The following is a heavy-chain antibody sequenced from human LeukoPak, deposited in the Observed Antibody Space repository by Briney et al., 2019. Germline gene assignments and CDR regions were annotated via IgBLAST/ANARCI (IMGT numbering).Heavy chain of an antibody. J-gene: IGHJ4*02. CDR3: ARDLAYCGGDCGH. Sequence: GGSLRLSCAASGFTFSRYAMSWVRQAPGKGLEWVSAISGSGGSTYYADSVKGRFTISRDNSKNTLYLQMNSLRAGDTAVYYCARDLAYCGGDCGHWGQGTLVTVSP. V-gene: IGHV3-23*01. CDR2: ISGSGGST. CDR1: GFTFSRYA. D-gene: IGHD2-21*01.